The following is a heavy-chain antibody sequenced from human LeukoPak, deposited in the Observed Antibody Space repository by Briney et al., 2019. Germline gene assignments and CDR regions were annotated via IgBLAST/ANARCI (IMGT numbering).Heavy chain of an antibody. Sequence: SETLSLTCAVYGGSFSGYYWSWIRQPPEKGLEWIGEINHSGSTNYNPSLKSRVTISVDTSKNQFSLKLSSVTAADTAVYYCARGLGGVISFFDYWGQGTLVTVSS. CDR3: ARGLGGVISFFDY. V-gene: IGHV4-34*01. D-gene: IGHD3-16*02. J-gene: IGHJ4*02. CDR2: INHSGST. CDR1: GGSFSGYY.